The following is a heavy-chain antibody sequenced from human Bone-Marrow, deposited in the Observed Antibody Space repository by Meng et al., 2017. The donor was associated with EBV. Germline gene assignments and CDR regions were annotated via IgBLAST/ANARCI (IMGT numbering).Heavy chain of an antibody. D-gene: IGHD3-10*01. V-gene: IGHV1-69*01. CDR2: LIPMSGAP. J-gene: IGHJ4*02. CDR1: GGTFSSDA. CDR3: ASESGRGFTPDY. Sequence: QVQVGQVGAEVKKPGSSVKVSCKTSGGTFSSDAISWVRQAPGQGLVWLGGLIPMSGAPYYAQNFQGRVTITADESTSTHYMELSNLRSEDTAMYYCASESGRGFTPDYWGQGTLVTVSS.